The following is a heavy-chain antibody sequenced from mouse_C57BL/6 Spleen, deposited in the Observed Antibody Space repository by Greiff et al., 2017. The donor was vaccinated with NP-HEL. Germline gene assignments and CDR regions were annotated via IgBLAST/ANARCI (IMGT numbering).Heavy chain of an antibody. Sequence: QVQLQQSGAELVRPGASVKLSCKASGYTFTDYYINWVKQRPGQGLEWIARIYPGSGNTYYNEKFKGKATLTAEKSSSTAYMQLSSLTSEDSAVYFCARDAYYYGSSYWYFDVWGTGTTVTVSS. D-gene: IGHD1-1*01. J-gene: IGHJ1*03. CDR1: GYTFTDYY. CDR3: ARDAYYYGSSYWYFDV. V-gene: IGHV1-76*01. CDR2: IYPGSGNT.